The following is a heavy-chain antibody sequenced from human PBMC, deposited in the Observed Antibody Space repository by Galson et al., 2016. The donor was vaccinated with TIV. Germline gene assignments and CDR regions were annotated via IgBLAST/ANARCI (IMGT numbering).Heavy chain of an antibody. V-gene: IGHV1-2*02. CDR3: TRGGGGAYTFDAFDI. J-gene: IGHJ3*02. Sequence: SVKVSCKASGYSFTVYRVHWVRQAPGQGLEWMGWIHPQNGGANYAQKFQGRVTLTRGTSISTVYMELRRLKSDDTAVYFCTRGGGGAYTFDAFDIWGQGTMVTVSS. CDR1: GYSFTVYR. CDR2: IHPQNGGA. D-gene: IGHD2/OR15-2a*01.